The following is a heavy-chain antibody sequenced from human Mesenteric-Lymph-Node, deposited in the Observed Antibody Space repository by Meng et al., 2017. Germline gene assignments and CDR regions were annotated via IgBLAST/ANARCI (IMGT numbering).Heavy chain of an antibody. V-gene: IGHV4-4*02. D-gene: IGHD4-17*01. J-gene: IGHJ3*02. Sequence: SETLSLTCAVSGGSISSSNWWSWVRQPPGKGLEWIGEIYHSGSTNYNPSLKSRVTISVDKSKNQFSLKLSSVTAADTAVYYCARSWAVTTPYAFDIWGQGTMVTVSS. CDR2: IYHSGST. CDR3: ARSWAVTTPYAFDI. CDR1: GGSISSSNW.